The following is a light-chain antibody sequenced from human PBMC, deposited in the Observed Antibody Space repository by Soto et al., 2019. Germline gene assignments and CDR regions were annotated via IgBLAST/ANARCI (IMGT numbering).Light chain of an antibody. CDR2: GAT. J-gene: IGKJ1*01. Sequence: DIQMTQSPSSLSASVGDKVTITCRTSQSITIYLNWYHHKPGIAPKLLIYGATTLQSGVPSRFRGSGSGTDFTLTISSLQPEDCGIYYCQQSYSIPWTFGQGTKVEIK. CDR3: QQSYSIPWT. V-gene: IGKV1-39*01. CDR1: QSITIY.